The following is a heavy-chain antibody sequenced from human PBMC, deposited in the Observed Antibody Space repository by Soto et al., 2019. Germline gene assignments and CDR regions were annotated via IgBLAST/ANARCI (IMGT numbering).Heavy chain of an antibody. CDR1: GFAFGDYG. CDR3: AKNHLGKPFYYYYIMDA. CDR2: ISSDGKNK. Sequence: QVQLEESGGGVVQPGRSLRLSCAASGFAFGDYGMHWVRQAPGKGLEWVAIISSDGKNKYYADSVKGRFTISRDNSQNTLFLQMNSLRADDTALYYCAKNHLGKPFYYYYIMDAWGQGTTVTVSS. D-gene: IGHD6-13*01. J-gene: IGHJ6*02. V-gene: IGHV3-30*18.